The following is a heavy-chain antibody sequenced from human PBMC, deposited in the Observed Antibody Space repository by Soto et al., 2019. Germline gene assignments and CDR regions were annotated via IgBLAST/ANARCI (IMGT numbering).Heavy chain of an antibody. J-gene: IGHJ5*02. D-gene: IGHD3-22*01. Sequence: EVQLVESGGVLVQPGGSLRLSCAASGFTFRSYSRNWVRQAPGKGLEWVSYISSGGSTIHYADSVKGRFTISRDNAKNSRFLQMNSLRAEDMAVYYCARAGDSGGYYWFDPWGQGTLVSVCS. CDR2: ISSGGSTI. V-gene: IGHV3-48*01. CDR3: ARAGDSGGYYWFDP. CDR1: GFTFRSYS.